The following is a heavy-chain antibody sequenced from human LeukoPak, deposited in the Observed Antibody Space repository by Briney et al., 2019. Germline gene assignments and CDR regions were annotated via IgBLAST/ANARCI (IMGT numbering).Heavy chain of an antibody. CDR3: AKEMGVVLMVYALDY. J-gene: IGHJ4*02. Sequence: GGSLRLSCAASGFIFSSYAMSWVRQAPGKGLEWVSGISGSGGNTFYADSVKGRFTISRDNSKRTLSLQMNSLRAEDTAVYYCAKEMGVVLMVYALDYWGQGNLVTVSS. D-gene: IGHD2-8*01. CDR2: ISGSGGNT. V-gene: IGHV3-23*01. CDR1: GFIFSSYA.